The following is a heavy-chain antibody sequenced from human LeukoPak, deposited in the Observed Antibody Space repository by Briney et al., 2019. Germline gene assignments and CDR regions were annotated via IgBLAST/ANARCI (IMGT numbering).Heavy chain of an antibody. J-gene: IGHJ1*01. Sequence: GGSLRLSCAASGLTFSSYSMNWVRQAPGKGLEWVSYISTISNNINYADSVKGRFTVSRDNAQNSLFLQMHSLRAEDTAVYYCARDSWGYFYDSSGFLEDWGQGTLVTVSS. V-gene: IGHV3-48*01. CDR1: GLTFSSYS. CDR2: ISTISNNI. D-gene: IGHD3-22*01. CDR3: ARDSWGYFYDSSGFLED.